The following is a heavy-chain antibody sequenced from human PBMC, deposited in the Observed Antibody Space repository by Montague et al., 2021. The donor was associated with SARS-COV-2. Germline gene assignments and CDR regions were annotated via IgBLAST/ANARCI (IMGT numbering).Heavy chain of an antibody. Sequence: VKPTQTLTLTCTFSGVSLSTSGVGVGWIRQPPGKALEWLALIYWDDDKRYSPSLKSRLTITKDTSKNQVVLTLTNMDPVDTATYYCAHSGMITFGGIIVKAFDWFDPWGQGTLVTVSS. V-gene: IGHV2-5*02. CDR3: AHSGMITFGGIIVKAFDWFDP. CDR2: IYWDDDK. CDR1: GVSLSTSGVG. D-gene: IGHD3-16*02. J-gene: IGHJ5*02.